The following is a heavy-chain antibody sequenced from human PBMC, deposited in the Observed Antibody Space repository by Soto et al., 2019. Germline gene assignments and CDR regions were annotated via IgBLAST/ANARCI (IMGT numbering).Heavy chain of an antibody. D-gene: IGHD3-22*01. CDR3: ARFDYYDNSAYLDFAPK. CDR1: GGSISSYF. Sequence: SETLSLTCTVSGGSISSYFWSWIRQPPGKGLEWIGYIYYSGSTNYNPSLKSRVTISVDTSKNQLSLKLSSVTAADTAVYYCARFDYYDNSAYLDFAPKWGQGTLVTGSS. J-gene: IGHJ4*02. V-gene: IGHV4-59*01. CDR2: IYYSGST.